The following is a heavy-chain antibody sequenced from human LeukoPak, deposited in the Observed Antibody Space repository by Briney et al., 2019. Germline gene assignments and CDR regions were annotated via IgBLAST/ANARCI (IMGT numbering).Heavy chain of an antibody. CDR1: GGSISNYY. V-gene: IGHV4-59*01. CDR3: ARPLGGDLDAFDI. J-gene: IGHJ3*02. CDR2: MHYRGRT. D-gene: IGHD3-16*01. Sequence: SETPSLTCTVYGGSISNYYWSWIRQPPGKRLEWIGYMHYRGRTNYNPSLTSRVTISVDTSKNQLFLKLTSVTAADTAMYFCARPLGGDLDAFDIWGQGTMVTVSS.